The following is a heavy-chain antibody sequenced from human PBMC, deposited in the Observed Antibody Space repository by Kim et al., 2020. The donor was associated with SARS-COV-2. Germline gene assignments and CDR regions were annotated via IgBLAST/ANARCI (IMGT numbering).Heavy chain of an antibody. Sequence: GGSLRLSCATSQFTFSDYKMNWVRQAPGKGLEWVAYISPSGFTIYYADSVKGRFTISRDESENSLYLEMDNLRGDDTAVYYCARDRDGDGYPVFDLWGRG. D-gene: IGHD5-12*01. V-gene: IGHV3-48*03. J-gene: IGHJ2*01. CDR1: QFTFSDYK. CDR3: ARDRDGDGYPVFDL. CDR2: ISPSGFTI.